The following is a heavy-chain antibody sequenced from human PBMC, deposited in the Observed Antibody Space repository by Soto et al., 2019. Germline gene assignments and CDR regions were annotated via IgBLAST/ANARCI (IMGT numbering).Heavy chain of an antibody. J-gene: IGHJ6*02. V-gene: IGHV4-59*01. CDR1: GGSMISYY. D-gene: IGHD2-8*01. CDR2: INHSGST. Sequence: SETLSLTCTVSGGSMISYYWSWIRQPPGRGLEWIGEINHSGSTNYNPSLKSRVTISVDTSKNQFSLKLSSVTAADTAVYYCARAGYCTNGVCYPQSDVWGQGTTVTVS. CDR3: ARAGYCTNGVCYPQSDV.